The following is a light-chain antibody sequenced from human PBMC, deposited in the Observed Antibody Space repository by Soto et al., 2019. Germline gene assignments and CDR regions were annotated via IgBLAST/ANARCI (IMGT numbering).Light chain of an antibody. CDR2: RNN. V-gene: IGLV1-47*01. CDR1: SSNIGSNF. J-gene: IGLJ1*01. CDR3: CSYVGSFIFV. Sequence: QSVLTQPPSASGTPGQRVTISCSGSSSNIGSNFVYWYQQFPGTAPKLLIYRNNQRPSGVPDRFSGSKSGNTASLTISGLQAEDEAYYYCCSYVGSFIFVFGTGTKLTVL.